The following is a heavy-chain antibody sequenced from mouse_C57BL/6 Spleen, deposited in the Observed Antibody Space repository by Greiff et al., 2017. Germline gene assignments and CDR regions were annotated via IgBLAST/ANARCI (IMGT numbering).Heavy chain of an antibody. V-gene: IGHV1-55*01. CDR3: ARVPLLPERFDY. CDR2: IYPGSGST. CDR1: GYTFTSYW. J-gene: IGHJ2*01. Sequence: QVQLQQPGAELVKPGASVKMSCKASGYTFTSYWITWVKQRPGQGLEWIGDIYPGSGSTNYNEKFKSKATLTVDTSSSTAYMQLSSLTSEDSAVYYCARVPLLPERFDYWGQGTTLTVSS. D-gene: IGHD1-1*01.